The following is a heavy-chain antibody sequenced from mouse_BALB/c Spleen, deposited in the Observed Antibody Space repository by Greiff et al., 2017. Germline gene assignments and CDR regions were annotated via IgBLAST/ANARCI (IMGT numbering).Heavy chain of an antibody. J-gene: IGHJ2*01. D-gene: IGHD1-1*01. CDR1: GYSITSDYA. V-gene: IGHV3-2*02. CDR3: AREPDYYEGDY. Sequence: EVQLVESGPGLVKPSQSLSLTCTVTGYSITSDYAWNWIRQFPGNKLEWMGYISYSGSTSYNPSLKSRISITRDTSKNQFFLQLNSVTTEDTATYYCAREPDYYEGDYWGQGTTLTVSS. CDR2: ISYSGST.